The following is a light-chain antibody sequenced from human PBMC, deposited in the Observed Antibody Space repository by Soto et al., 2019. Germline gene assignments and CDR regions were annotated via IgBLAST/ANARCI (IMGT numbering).Light chain of an antibody. CDR2: YDS. CDR1: NIGSKS. CDR3: QVWDSSSDHLV. Sequence: SYELTQPPSVSGAPGKTARITCGGNNIGSKSGHWYQQKPGQAPVLVIYYDSDRPSGIPERFSGSNSGNTATLTISRVEAGDEAAYYCQVWDSSSDHLVFGTGTKLTVL. J-gene: IGLJ1*01. V-gene: IGLV3-21*04.